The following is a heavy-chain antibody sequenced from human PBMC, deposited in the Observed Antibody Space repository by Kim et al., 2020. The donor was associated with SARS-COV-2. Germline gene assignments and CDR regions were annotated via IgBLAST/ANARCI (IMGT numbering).Heavy chain of an antibody. V-gene: IGHV3-21*01. D-gene: IGHD3-3*01. CDR2: ISSSSSYI. Sequence: GGSLRLSCAASGFTFSSYSMNWVRQAPGKGLEWVSSISSSSSYIYYADSVKGRFTISRDNAKNSLYLQMNSLRAEDTAVYYCARARDYGIFGVVIWYYFDYWGQGTLVTVSS. CDR1: GFTFSSYS. J-gene: IGHJ4*02. CDR3: ARARDYGIFGVVIWYYFDY.